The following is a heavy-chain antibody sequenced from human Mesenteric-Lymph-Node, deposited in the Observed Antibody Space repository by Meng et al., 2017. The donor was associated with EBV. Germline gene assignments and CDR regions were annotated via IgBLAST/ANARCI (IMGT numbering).Heavy chain of an antibody. D-gene: IGHD3-22*01. V-gene: IGHV4-4*02. Sequence: VQLQQWGAGLLKPSGXLSLTCXVSGDSVSSKDWWCWVRQSPGTGLEWIGEIFHSGSTNYSPSLQSRVTISMDKSRNQFSLTLKSVSAADTAMYYCARVYNSASSGYFYFFDYWGQGALVNVSS. CDR2: IFHSGST. CDR1: GDSVSSKDW. CDR3: ARVYNSASSGYFYFFDY. J-gene: IGHJ4*02.